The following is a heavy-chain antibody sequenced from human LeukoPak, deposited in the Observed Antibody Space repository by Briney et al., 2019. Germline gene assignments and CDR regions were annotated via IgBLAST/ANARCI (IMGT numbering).Heavy chain of an antibody. Sequence: PGGSLRLSCAASGFTFSSYGMSWVRQAPGKGLEWVSVISGSGGSTYYADSVKGRFTVSRDNARRTLYLHMSGLRVEDTALYYCARSRWSGYIDNWGQGTLVTVS. D-gene: IGHD3-3*01. CDR2: ISGSGGST. V-gene: IGHV3-23*01. CDR3: ARSRWSGYIDN. CDR1: GFTFSSYG. J-gene: IGHJ4*02.